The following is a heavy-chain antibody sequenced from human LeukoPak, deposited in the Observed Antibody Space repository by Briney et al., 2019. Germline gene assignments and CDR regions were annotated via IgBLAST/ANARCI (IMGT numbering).Heavy chain of an antibody. CDR3: ARGHSDIWYSLGH. Sequence: ASVKVSCKTSGYTFTGYYIHWVRRASGQGLEWVAWINPNSGGTKYSQQFQGRVTLTRDTSISTAYMELSRLTSDDTAVYYCARGHSDIWYSLGHWGQGTLVTVSA. CDR2: INPNSGGT. D-gene: IGHD1-26*01. CDR1: GYTFTGYY. V-gene: IGHV1-2*02. J-gene: IGHJ4*02.